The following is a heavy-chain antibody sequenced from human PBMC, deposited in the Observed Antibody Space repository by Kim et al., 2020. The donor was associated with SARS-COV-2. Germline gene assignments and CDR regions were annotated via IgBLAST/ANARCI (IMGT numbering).Heavy chain of an antibody. V-gene: IGHV3-53*01. Sequence: GGSLRLSCAASGFTVSSNYMSWVRQAPGKGLEWVSVIYSGGSTYYADSVKGRFTISRDNSKNTLYLQMNSLRAEDTAVYYCAREGLGKIGAFDIWGQGTMVTVSS. J-gene: IGHJ3*02. CDR1: GFTVSSNY. CDR2: IYSGGST. D-gene: IGHD7-27*01. CDR3: AREGLGKIGAFDI.